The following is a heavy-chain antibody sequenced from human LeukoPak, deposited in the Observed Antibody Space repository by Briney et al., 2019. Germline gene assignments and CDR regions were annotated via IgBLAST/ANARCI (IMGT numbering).Heavy chain of an antibody. V-gene: IGHV4-59*01. CDR3: ARETSQKGAHYMDV. D-gene: IGHD3-16*01. Sequence: SETLSLTCTVSGGSISSYYWSWIRQPPGKGLEWIGYIYYSGSTNYNPSLKSRVTISVHTSKNQFSLKLSSVTAADTAVYYCARETSQKGAHYMDVWGKGTTVTVSS. J-gene: IGHJ6*03. CDR2: IYYSGST. CDR1: GGSISSYY.